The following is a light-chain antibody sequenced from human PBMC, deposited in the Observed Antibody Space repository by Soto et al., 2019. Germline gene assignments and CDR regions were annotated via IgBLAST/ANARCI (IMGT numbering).Light chain of an antibody. Sequence: DIQMTQSPSTLSASVGDRVTITCRASQSFSRWLAWYQQKPGKPPKVLIYDVSRLESGVPSRFSGSGSGTEFTLTISSLQPEDVATYYFQQYGSLWTGGQGTKVEIK. CDR2: DVS. CDR3: QQYGSLWT. CDR1: QSFSRW. V-gene: IGKV1-5*01. J-gene: IGKJ1*01.